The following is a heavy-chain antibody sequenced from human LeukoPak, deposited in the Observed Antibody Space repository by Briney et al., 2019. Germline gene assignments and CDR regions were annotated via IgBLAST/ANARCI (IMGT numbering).Heavy chain of an antibody. Sequence: TGGSLRLSCAASDFTVSSNSMSWVRQAPGKGLEWVSVTYSSGRTHYADSVKGRFTISRDSSKNTLYLQMNSLRAEDTAVYYCATESYGGAWGQGTLVTVSS. CDR2: TYSSGRT. CDR3: ATESYGGA. J-gene: IGHJ4*02. V-gene: IGHV3-53*01. CDR1: DFTVSSNS. D-gene: IGHD1-26*01.